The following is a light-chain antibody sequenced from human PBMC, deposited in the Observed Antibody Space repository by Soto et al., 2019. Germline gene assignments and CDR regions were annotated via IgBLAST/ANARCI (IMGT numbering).Light chain of an antibody. Sequence: EVVLTQSPGTLSLSPGARATLSCRASQSVTSTYLAWYQHRPGEAPRLLVYGASTRATGIPDRFSGSGSGTDFTLTISRLESEDFAVYYCQQYGISPFTFGGGTKVDIK. J-gene: IGKJ4*01. CDR1: QSVTSTY. V-gene: IGKV3-20*01. CDR2: GAS. CDR3: QQYGISPFT.